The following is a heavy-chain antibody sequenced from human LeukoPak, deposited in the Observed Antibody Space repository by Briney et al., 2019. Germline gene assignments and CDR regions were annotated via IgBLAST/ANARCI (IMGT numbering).Heavy chain of an antibody. V-gene: IGHV4-31*03. CDR2: IYYSGAT. CDR1: GGSIISADY. D-gene: IGHD4-17*01. CDR3: ARDRGPDYGDLTYDY. Sequence: SQTLSLTCTVSGGSIISADYWSWIRQHPGKGLEWIGYIYYSGATYYNPSLKSRVTMSVDTSKNQFSLKLSSVTAADTAVYYCARDRGPDYGDLTYDYWGQGTLVTVSS. J-gene: IGHJ4*02.